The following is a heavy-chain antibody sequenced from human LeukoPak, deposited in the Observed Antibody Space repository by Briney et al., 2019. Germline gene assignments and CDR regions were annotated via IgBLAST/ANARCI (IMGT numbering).Heavy chain of an antibody. CDR2: IYYSGST. CDR1: GGSMSSYY. CDR3: ARANPAHYYYYGMDV. J-gene: IGHJ6*02. D-gene: IGHD1-14*01. V-gene: IGHV4-59*01. Sequence: SETLSLTCIVSGGSMSSYYWSWIRQPPGKGLEWIGYIYYSGSTNYNPSLKSRVTISVDTSKNQFSLKLSSVTAADTAVYYCARANPAHYYYYGMDVWGQGTTVTVSS.